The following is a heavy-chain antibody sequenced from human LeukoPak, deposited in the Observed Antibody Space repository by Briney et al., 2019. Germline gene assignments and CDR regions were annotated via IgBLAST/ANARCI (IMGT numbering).Heavy chain of an antibody. Sequence: ASVKVSCKASGYTFTSYDINWVRQATGRGLEWMGWMNPNSGNTGYAQKFQGRVSMTSNTSISTAYMELSSLRSEDTAVYYCARDQNGMDVWGQGTTVTVSS. CDR1: GYTFTSYD. CDR3: ARDQNGMDV. CDR2: MNPNSGNT. V-gene: IGHV1-8*01. D-gene: IGHD2/OR15-2a*01. J-gene: IGHJ6*02.